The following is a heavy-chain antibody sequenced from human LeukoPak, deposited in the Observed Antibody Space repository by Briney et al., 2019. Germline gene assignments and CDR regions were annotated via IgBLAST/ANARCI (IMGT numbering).Heavy chain of an antibody. V-gene: IGHV1-8*03. CDR2: MNPNSGNT. J-gene: IGHJ3*02. CDR3: ARGGGQQLVAAFDI. D-gene: IGHD6-13*01. Sequence: ASVKVSCKASGYTFTSYDINWVRQATGQGLEWMGWMNPNSGNTGYAQKFQGRVTITRNTSISTAYMELSSLRSDDTAVYYCARGGGQQLVAAFDIWGQGTMVTVSS. CDR1: GYTFTSYD.